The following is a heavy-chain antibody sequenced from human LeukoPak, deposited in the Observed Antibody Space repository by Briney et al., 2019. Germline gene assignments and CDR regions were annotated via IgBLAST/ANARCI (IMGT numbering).Heavy chain of an antibody. CDR2: IKQDGSEK. CDR3: AKPDDYADYYYGMDV. J-gene: IGHJ6*02. CDR1: GFTFSSYW. Sequence: GGSLRLSCAASGFTFSSYWMSWVRQAPGKGLEWVANIKQDGSEKNYVDSVKGRFTISRDNAKTSLYLQMNSLRAEDTAMYYCAKPDDYADYYYGMDVWGQGTTVTVSS. V-gene: IGHV3-7*01. D-gene: IGHD4-17*01.